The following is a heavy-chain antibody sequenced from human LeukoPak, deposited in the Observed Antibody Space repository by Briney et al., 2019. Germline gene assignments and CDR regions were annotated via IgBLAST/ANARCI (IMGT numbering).Heavy chain of an antibody. CDR2: INPNSGGT. CDR1: GYTFTGYY. CDR3: ARTDYYHYYMDV. V-gene: IGHV1-2*06. Sequence: ASVKVSCKASGYTFTGYYMHWVRQAPGQGLEWMGRINPNSGGTNYAQKFQGRVTMTRDTSKNQFSLKLSSVTAADTAVYYCARTDYYHYYMDVWGKGTTVTVSS. D-gene: IGHD2-21*02. J-gene: IGHJ6*03.